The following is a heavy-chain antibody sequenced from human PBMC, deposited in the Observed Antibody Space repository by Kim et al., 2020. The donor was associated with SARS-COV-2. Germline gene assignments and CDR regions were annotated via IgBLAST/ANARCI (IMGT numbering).Heavy chain of an antibody. CDR3: ARSYDSSGYNGMDV. D-gene: IGHD3-22*01. J-gene: IGHJ6*02. Sequence: AQKFQGRVTMTRDTSTSTVYMELSSLRSEDTAVYYCARSYDSSGYNGMDVWGQGTTVTVSS. V-gene: IGHV1-46*01.